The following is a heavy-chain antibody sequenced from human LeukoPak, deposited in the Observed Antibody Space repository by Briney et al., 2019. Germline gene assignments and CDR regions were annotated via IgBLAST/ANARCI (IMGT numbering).Heavy chain of an antibody. Sequence: SVNVSCKASGGTFSSYAISWVRQAPGQGLEWMGGIIPIFGTANYAQKFQGRVTITADESTSTAYMELSSLRSEDTAVYYCAAGGWYDARWFDPWGQGTLVTVSS. D-gene: IGHD6-19*01. CDR3: AAGGWYDARWFDP. J-gene: IGHJ5*02. CDR1: GGTFSSYA. V-gene: IGHV1-69*13. CDR2: IIPIFGTA.